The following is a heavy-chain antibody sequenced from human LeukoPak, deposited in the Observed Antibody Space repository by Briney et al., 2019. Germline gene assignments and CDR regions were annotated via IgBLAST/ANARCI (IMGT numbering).Heavy chain of an antibody. J-gene: IGHJ4*02. Sequence: GGSLRLSCAASGFTFSSYWMIWVHQAPGKGLEWVANIRQDGSEKYYVASVRGRFTISRDNAKNSLYLQMNSLRGEDTAVYYCARLADYDSSGYFDYWGQGTLVTVSS. CDR2: IRQDGSEK. CDR3: ARLADYDSSGYFDY. D-gene: IGHD3-22*01. CDR1: GFTFSSYW. V-gene: IGHV3-7*01.